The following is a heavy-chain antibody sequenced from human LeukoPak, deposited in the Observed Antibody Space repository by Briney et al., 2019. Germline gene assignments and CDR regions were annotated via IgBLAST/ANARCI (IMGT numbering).Heavy chain of an antibody. D-gene: IGHD6-13*01. V-gene: IGHV4-34*01. J-gene: IGHJ4*02. CDR1: GGSFSGYF. CDR3: ARVGMGAAANFDY. Sequence: SETLSLTCAVYGGSFSGYFWSWIRQPPGKGLEWIGEINPGVTTNYNPSLKSRVTISGDTSKNQFSLKLSSVTAADTAVYYCARVGMGAAANFDYWGQGTLVTVSS. CDR2: INPGVTT.